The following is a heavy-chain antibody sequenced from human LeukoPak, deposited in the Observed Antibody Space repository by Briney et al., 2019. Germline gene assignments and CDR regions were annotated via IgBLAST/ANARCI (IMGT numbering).Heavy chain of an antibody. D-gene: IGHD2/OR15-2a*01. V-gene: IGHV3-23*01. CDR2: ITISGGST. J-gene: IGHJ4*02. CDR3: AKGESKDYLNYFDYLNYFDH. CDR1: GFTFSNHA. Sequence: GGSLRLSCAASGFTFSNHAMSWVRQAPGKGLEWVSTITISGGSTFYADSVKGRFTISRDNSKNTLYLQMNSLRAEDTAVYYCAKGESKDYLNYFDYLNYFDHWGQGALVTVSS.